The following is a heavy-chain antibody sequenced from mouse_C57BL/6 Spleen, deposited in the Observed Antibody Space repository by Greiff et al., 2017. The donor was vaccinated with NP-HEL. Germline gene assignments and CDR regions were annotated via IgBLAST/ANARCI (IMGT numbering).Heavy chain of an antibody. V-gene: IGHV5-17*01. CDR1: GFTFSDYG. Sequence: EVKLMESGGGLVKPGGSLKLSCAASGFTFSDYGMHWVRQAPEKGLEWVAYISSGSSTIYYADTVKGRFTISRDNAKNTLFLQMTSLRSEDTAMYYCARGYGNSYAMDYWGQGTSVTVSS. D-gene: IGHD2-1*01. CDR3: ARGYGNSYAMDY. J-gene: IGHJ4*01. CDR2: ISSGSSTI.